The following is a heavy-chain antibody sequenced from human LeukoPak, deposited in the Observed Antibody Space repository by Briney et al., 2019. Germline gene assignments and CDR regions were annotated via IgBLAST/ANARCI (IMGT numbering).Heavy chain of an antibody. CDR1: GGSISSYY. V-gene: IGHV4-4*07. CDR3: ARDPTHDLGYCSGGSCFNWFDP. D-gene: IGHD2-15*01. J-gene: IGHJ5*02. Sequence: SETLSLTCTVSGGSISSYYWSWIRQPAGKGLEWIGRIYTSGSTNYNPSLKSRVTMSVDTSKNQFSLKLSSVTAADTAVYYCARDPTHDLGYCSGGSCFNWFDPWGQETLVTVSS. CDR2: IYTSGST.